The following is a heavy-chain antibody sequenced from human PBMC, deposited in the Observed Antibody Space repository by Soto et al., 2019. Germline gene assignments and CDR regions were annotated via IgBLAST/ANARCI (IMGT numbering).Heavy chain of an antibody. J-gene: IGHJ5*02. D-gene: IGHD2-2*01. CDR3: AKDDMVVGPAARPRWFDP. CDR1: GFTFSSYG. V-gene: IGHV3-30*18. CDR2: ISYDGSNK. Sequence: GGSLRLSCAASGFTFSSYGMHWVRQAPGKGLEWVAVISYDGSNKYYADSVKGSFTISRDNSKNTLYQQFNSLKDEAKAVYYCAKDDMVVGPAARPRWFDPWGQGTLVTVSS.